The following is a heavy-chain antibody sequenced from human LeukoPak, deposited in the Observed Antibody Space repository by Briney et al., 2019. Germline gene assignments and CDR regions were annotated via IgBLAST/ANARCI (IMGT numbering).Heavy chain of an antibody. Sequence: SETLSLTRTVSGGSISSYYWSWIRQPPGKGLEWIGYIYYSGSTNYNPSLKSRVTISVDTSKNQFSLKLSSVTAADTAVYYCARDTRSFDAFDIWGQGTMVTVSS. D-gene: IGHD1-1*01. CDR1: GGSISSYY. V-gene: IGHV4-59*01. J-gene: IGHJ3*02. CDR3: ARDTRSFDAFDI. CDR2: IYYSGST.